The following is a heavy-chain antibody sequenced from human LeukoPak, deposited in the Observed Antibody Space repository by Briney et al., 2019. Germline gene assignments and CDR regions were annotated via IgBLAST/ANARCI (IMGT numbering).Heavy chain of an antibody. J-gene: IGHJ3*02. CDR2: IYYSGST. CDR1: GGSISSYY. Sequence: SETQSLTCTVSGGSISSYYWSWIRQPPGKGLEWIGYIYYSGSTNYNPSLKSRVTISVDTSKNQFSLKLSSVTAADTAVYYCARDRAGLNDAFDIWGQGTMVTVSS. D-gene: IGHD5-24*01. CDR3: ARDRAGLNDAFDI. V-gene: IGHV4-59*01.